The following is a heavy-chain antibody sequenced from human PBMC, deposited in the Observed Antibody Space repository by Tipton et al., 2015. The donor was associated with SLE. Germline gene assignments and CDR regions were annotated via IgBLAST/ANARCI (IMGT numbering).Heavy chain of an antibody. J-gene: IGHJ4*02. CDR1: GFTFSSYS. CDR3: ARGRTGEDDY. D-gene: IGHD7-27*01. CDR2: ISSSSSYI. V-gene: IGHV3-21*04. Sequence: GSLRLSCAASGFTFSSYSMNWVRQAPGKGLEWVSSISSSSSYIYYADSVKGRFTISRDNAKNSLYLQMNSLRVEDTAMYFCARGRTGEDDYWGQGTLVTVSS.